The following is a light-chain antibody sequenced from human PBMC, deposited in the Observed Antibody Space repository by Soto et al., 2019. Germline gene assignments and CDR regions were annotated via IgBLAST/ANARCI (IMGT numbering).Light chain of an antibody. CDR2: AS. CDR1: QSVSSTF. V-gene: IGKV3-20*01. J-gene: IGKJ1*01. CDR3: QQFDSSVT. Sequence: EIVLTQSPGSLSLSPGERATLSCRASQSVSSTFFAWYQQRPGQAPRLGASSRATGIPERFSGSGSGTDFTLTISRLEPEDFAVYYCQQFDSSVTFGQGTKVEIK.